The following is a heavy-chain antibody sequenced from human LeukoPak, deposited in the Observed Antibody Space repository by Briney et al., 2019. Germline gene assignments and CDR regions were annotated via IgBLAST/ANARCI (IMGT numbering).Heavy chain of an antibody. D-gene: IGHD4-17*01. CDR2: INPSGGST. J-gene: IGHJ4*02. CDR3: ATDYGDYVFDY. V-gene: IGHV1-46*01. CDR1: GYTFTSYY. Sequence: GASVKLSCKASGYTFTSYYMHWVRQAPGQGLEWMGIINPSGGSTSYAQRFQGRVTMTRDTSTSTVYMEPSSLRSEDTAVYYCATDYGDYVFDYWGQGTLVTVSS.